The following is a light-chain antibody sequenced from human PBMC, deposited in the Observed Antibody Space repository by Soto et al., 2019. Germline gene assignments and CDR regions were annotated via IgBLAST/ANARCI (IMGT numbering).Light chain of an antibody. V-gene: IGKV1-5*03. CDR2: KAS. CDR3: QHYNSYSEA. CDR1: QTISSW. J-gene: IGKJ1*01. Sequence: DIQMTQSPSTLSGSVGDRDTITCRASQTISSWLAWYQQKPGKAPKLLIYKASTLKSGVPSRFSGSGSGTEFTLTISSLQPDDFATYYCQHYNSYSEALGQGTKVDIK.